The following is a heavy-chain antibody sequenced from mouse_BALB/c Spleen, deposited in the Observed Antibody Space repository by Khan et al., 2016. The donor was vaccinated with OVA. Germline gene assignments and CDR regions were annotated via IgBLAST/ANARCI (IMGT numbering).Heavy chain of an antibody. V-gene: IGHV1-7*01. J-gene: IGHJ2*01. D-gene: IGHD1-1*01. CDR3: ARRGLRWDFDY. Sequence: QVRLQQSGAELAKPGASVKMSCKASGYTFINYWILWVKQRPGQGLEWIGYINPSTGYTEYNQNFKDKATLTADKSSSTAYMQLSSLTSEDSAVCYCARRGLRWDFDYWGQGTTLTVSS. CDR2: INPSTGYT. CDR1: GYTFINYW.